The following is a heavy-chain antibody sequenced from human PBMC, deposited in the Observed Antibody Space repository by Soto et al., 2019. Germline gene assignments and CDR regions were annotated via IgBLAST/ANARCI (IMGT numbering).Heavy chain of an antibody. CDR2: ISGSGGST. CDR1: GFTFSSYA. D-gene: IGHD6-13*01. CDR3: AKESPRGIVAAGPFGY. Sequence: GGSLILSCAASGFTFSSYAMNWVRQAPGKGLEWVSAISGSGGSTYYADSVKGRFTISRDNSKNTLYLQMDSLRAEDTAVYYCAKESPRGIVAAGPFGYWGQGTLVTVSS. J-gene: IGHJ4*02. V-gene: IGHV3-23*01.